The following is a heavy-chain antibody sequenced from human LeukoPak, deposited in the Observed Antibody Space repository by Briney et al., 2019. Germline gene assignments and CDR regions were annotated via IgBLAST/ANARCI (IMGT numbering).Heavy chain of an antibody. CDR3: ARDSGQHSGYDWSH. Sequence: SETLSLTCTVYGGSITSNNYYWGWIRQPPGKGLEFIGSIYFGRTTYYTPSLKSRVTISIDTSTNQFSLMLSSMTAADTAVYYCARDSGQHSGYDWSHWGQGTLVTVSS. J-gene: IGHJ4*02. D-gene: IGHD5-12*01. CDR2: IYFGRTT. CDR1: GGSITSNNYY. V-gene: IGHV4-39*07.